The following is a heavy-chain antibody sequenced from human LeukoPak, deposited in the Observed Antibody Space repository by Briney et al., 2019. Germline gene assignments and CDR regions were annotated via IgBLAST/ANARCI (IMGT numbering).Heavy chain of an antibody. CDR3: AARIGYDFWSGYYTDNYYYMDV. D-gene: IGHD3-3*01. V-gene: IGHV3-23*01. Sequence: GGSLRLSCAVSGFAFGSEAMSWVRQSPARGLEWVASISPGGGTTYYADYVKGRFTISRDNSKNSLFVQMNSLRAEDTAVYYCAARIGYDFWSGYYTDNYYYMDVWGKGTTVTVSS. CDR2: ISPGGGTT. CDR1: GFAFGSEA. J-gene: IGHJ6*03.